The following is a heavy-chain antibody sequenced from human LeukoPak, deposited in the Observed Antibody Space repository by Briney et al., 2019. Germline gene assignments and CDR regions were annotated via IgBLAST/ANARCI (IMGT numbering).Heavy chain of an antibody. V-gene: IGHV3-74*01. CDR3: ARARPGGYNWFDP. J-gene: IGHJ5*02. CDR1: GFSFSDYN. CDR2: INSDGSST. Sequence: GGSLRLSCAASGFSFSDYNMHWVRQAPGKGLVWVSRINSDGSSTSYADSVKGRFTISRDNAKNTLYLQMNSLRAEDTAVYYCARARPGGYNWFDPWGQGTLVTVSS. D-gene: IGHD3-16*01.